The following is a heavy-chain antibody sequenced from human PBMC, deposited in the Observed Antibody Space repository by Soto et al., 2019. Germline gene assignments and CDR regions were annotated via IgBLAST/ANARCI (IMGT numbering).Heavy chain of an antibody. V-gene: IGHV4-34*01. J-gene: IGHJ4*02. CDR2: INRSGST. Sequence: SETLSLTCAVYGGSFSGYYWSWIRQPPGKGLEWIGEINRSGSTNYNPSLKSRVTISVDTSKSQFSLKLSSVTAADTAVYYCARGGPRWRPDTARGYSYGSGFDYWGQGTLVTVSS. D-gene: IGHD5-18*01. CDR3: ARGGPRWRPDTARGYSYGSGFDY. CDR1: GGSFSGYY.